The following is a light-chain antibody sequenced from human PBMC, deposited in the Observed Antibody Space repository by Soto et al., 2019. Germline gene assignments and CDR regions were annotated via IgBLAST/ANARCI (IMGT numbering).Light chain of an antibody. CDR2: DAS. V-gene: IGKV3-11*01. J-gene: IGKJ1*01. CDR3: PQRSRWT. Sequence: EIVLTQSPATLSLSPGERATLSCRASQRVSSYLAWYQQKPGQAPRLLIYDASNRATCIPARFSGSGSGTDFTHTISRIAPKEFAVKYCPQRSRWTLGQRTQVNIK. CDR1: QRVSSY.